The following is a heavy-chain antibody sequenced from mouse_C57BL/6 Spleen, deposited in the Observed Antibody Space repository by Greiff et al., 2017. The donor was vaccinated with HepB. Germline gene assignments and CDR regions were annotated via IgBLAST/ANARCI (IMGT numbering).Heavy chain of an antibody. J-gene: IGHJ3*01. V-gene: IGHV1-55*01. CDR1: GYTFTSYW. D-gene: IGHD2-1*01. CDR2: IYPGSGST. CDR3: ARGVDGNYVDWFAY. Sequence: VQLQQPGAELVKPGASVKMSCKASGYTFTSYWITWVKQRPGQGLEWIGDIYPGSGSTNYNEKFKSKATLTVDTSSSTAYMQLSSLTSEDSAFYDCARGVDGNYVDWFAYWGQGTLVTVSA.